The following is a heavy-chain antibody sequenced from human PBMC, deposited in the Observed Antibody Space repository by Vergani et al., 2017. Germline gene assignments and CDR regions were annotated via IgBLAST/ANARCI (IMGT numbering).Heavy chain of an antibody. CDR1: GGSISSGSYY. J-gene: IGHJ6*02. Sequence: QVQLQESGPGLVKPSQTLSLTCTVSGGSISSGSYYWSWIRQPAGKGLEWIGRIYTSGSTNYNPSLKSRVTISVDTSKNQFSLKLSSVTAADTAVYYCARDRITIFGVVMNYGMDVWGQGTTVTVSS. D-gene: IGHD3-3*01. V-gene: IGHV4-61*02. CDR2: IYTSGST. CDR3: ARDRITIFGVVMNYGMDV.